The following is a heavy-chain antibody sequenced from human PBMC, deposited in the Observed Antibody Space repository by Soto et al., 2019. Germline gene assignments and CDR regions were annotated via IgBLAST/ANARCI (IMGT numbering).Heavy chain of an antibody. CDR1: GGTFSSYT. CDR2: IIPILGIA. CDR3: AHIVAKHYCMDV. Sequence: QVQLVQSGAEVKKPGSSVKVSCKASGGTFSSYTISWVRQAPGQGLEWMGRIIPILGIANYAQKFQGRVTITADKSTSTAYMELSSLRSEDTAVYYCAHIVAKHYCMDVWGQGTTVTVSS. J-gene: IGHJ6*02. V-gene: IGHV1-69*02. D-gene: IGHD5-12*01.